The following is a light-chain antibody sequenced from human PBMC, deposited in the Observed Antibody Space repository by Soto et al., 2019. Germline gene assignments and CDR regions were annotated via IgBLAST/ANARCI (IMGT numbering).Light chain of an antibody. Sequence: EIVLTQSPGTLSLSPGQRATLSCRASQSGSSGNLAWYQQKPGQAPRLLIYGTSNRATGLPDRFTGSGSGTEFTLTRIRLEREYFAVYYFQQYGTSPKTFGQGTKVEIK. J-gene: IGKJ1*01. CDR3: QQYGTSPKT. V-gene: IGKV3-20*01. CDR2: GTS. CDR1: QSGSSGN.